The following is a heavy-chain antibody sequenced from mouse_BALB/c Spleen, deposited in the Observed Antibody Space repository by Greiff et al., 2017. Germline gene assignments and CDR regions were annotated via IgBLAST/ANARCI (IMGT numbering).Heavy chain of an antibody. V-gene: IGHV5-6*01. Sequence: EVQLQQSGGDLVKPGGSLKLSCAASGFTFSSYGMSWVRQTPDKRLEWVATISSGGSYTYYPDSVKGRFTISRDNAKNTLYLQMSSLKSEDTAMYYCARHIYYDYDRTFAYWGQGTLVTVSA. CDR3: ARHIYYDYDRTFAY. J-gene: IGHJ3*01. D-gene: IGHD2-4*01. CDR1: GFTFSSYG. CDR2: ISSGGSYT.